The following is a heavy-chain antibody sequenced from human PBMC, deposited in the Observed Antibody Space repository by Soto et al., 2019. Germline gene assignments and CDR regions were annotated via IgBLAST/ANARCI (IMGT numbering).Heavy chain of an antibody. CDR2: IIPILGIA. CDR3: ARDPQYSSSSAENWFDP. D-gene: IGHD6-6*01. Sequence: SVNVSCKASGGTFSSYTISWVRQAPGQGLEWMGRIIPILGIANYAQKFQGRVTITADESTSTAYMELSSLRSEDTAVYYCARDPQYSSSSAENWFDPWGQGTLVTVSS. J-gene: IGHJ5*02. V-gene: IGHV1-69*04. CDR1: GGTFSSYT.